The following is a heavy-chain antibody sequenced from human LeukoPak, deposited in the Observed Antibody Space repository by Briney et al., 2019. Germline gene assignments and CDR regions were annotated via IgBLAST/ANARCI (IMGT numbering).Heavy chain of an antibody. CDR1: GGSITSYY. CDR2: IYDSGST. Sequence: SETLSLTCSVSGGSITSYYGSWIRQPPGKGLEWIGYIYDSGSTNYNPSLKSRVTISVDTSKNQFSLKLSSVTAADTAVYYCARFSASYYYGMDVWGQGTTVTVSS. J-gene: IGHJ6*02. CDR3: ARFSASYYYGMDV. D-gene: IGHD2/OR15-2a*01. V-gene: IGHV4-59*01.